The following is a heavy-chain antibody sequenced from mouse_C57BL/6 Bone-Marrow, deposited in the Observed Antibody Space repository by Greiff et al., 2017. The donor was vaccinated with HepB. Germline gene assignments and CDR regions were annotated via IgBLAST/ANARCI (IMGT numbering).Heavy chain of an antibody. CDR2: IDPETGGT. J-gene: IGHJ2*01. CDR1: GYTFTDYE. Sequence: QVQLKQSGAELVRPGASVTLSCKASGYTFTDYEMHWVKQTPVHGLEWIGAIDPETGGTAYNQKFKGKAILTADKSSSTAYMELRSLTSEDSAVYYCTRRELRGPFYFDYWGQGTTLTVSS. V-gene: IGHV1-15*01. CDR3: TRRELRGPFYFDY.